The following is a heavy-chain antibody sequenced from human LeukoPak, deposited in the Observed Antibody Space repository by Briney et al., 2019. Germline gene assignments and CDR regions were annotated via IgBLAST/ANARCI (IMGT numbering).Heavy chain of an antibody. J-gene: IGHJ4*02. D-gene: IGHD3-10*01. Sequence: GGSLRLSCAASGFTFSSYWMSWVRQAPGKGLEWVANIKQDGSEKYYVDSVKGRFTISRDNAKNSLYLQMNSLRAEDTAVYYCARDSRGFGETYFDYWGQGTLVTVSS. CDR2: IKQDGSEK. CDR3: ARDSRGFGETYFDY. V-gene: IGHV3-7*01. CDR1: GFTFSSYW.